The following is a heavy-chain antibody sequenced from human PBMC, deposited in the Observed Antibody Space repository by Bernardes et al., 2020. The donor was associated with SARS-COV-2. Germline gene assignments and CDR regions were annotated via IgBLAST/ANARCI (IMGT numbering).Heavy chain of an antibody. J-gene: IGHJ4*02. V-gene: IGHV3-7*05. Sequence: GGSLRLSCAASGFTFSSYWMSWVRQAPGKGLEWVANIKQDGSEKYYVDSVKGRFTISRDNAKNSLYLQMNSLRAEDTAVYYCAREIVGALWYFDYWGQGTLVTVSS. CDR2: IKQDGSEK. CDR3: AREIVGALWYFDY. D-gene: IGHD1-26*01. CDR1: GFTFSSYW.